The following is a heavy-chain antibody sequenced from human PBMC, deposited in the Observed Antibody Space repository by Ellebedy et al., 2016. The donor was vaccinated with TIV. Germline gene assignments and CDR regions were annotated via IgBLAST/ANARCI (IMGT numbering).Heavy chain of an antibody. Sequence: AASVKVSCKASGYTFTSYAMHWVRQAPGQRLEYMGWINAGNGNTKYSQKFQGRVTITRDTSASTAYMVLSSLRSEDTAVYYCARSAAGTVDYWGQGTLVTVSS. D-gene: IGHD6-13*01. J-gene: IGHJ4*02. CDR1: GYTFTSYA. V-gene: IGHV1-3*01. CDR2: INAGNGNT. CDR3: ARSAAGTVDY.